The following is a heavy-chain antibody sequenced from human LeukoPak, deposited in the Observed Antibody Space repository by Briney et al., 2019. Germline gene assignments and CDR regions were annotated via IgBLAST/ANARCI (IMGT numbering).Heavy chain of an antibody. Sequence: PGRSLRLSCAASGFTASSNYMSWVRQAPGKGLEWVSVIYSGGSTYYADSVKGRFTISRDNSKNTLYLQMISLRVEDTAVYYCARVKRDGYNPTWVDYWGQGTLVTVSS. V-gene: IGHV3-53*01. CDR2: IYSGGST. J-gene: IGHJ4*02. CDR1: GFTASSNY. CDR3: ARVKRDGYNPTWVDY. D-gene: IGHD5-24*01.